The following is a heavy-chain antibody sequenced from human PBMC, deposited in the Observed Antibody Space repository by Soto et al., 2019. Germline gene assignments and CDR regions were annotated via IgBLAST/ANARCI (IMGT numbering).Heavy chain of an antibody. CDR1: GLTFSSFA. D-gene: IGHD2-2*01. Sequence: EAQLLESGGGLVQPGGSLSLSCAASGLTFSSFAMSWVRQAPGKGLEWVSTISNSGDSAHYADSVKGRFTISRDNSKNSLYLQMNSLRGEDTAIYYCAKDLCAIVVVPTAIEAYEMWGQGTRVTVSS. J-gene: IGHJ3*02. CDR3: AKDLCAIVVVPTAIEAYEM. V-gene: IGHV3-23*01. CDR2: ISNSGDSA.